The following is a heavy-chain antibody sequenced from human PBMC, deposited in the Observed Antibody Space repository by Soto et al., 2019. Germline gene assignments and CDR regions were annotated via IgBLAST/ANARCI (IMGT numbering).Heavy chain of an antibody. V-gene: IGHV1-69*01. J-gene: IGHJ4*02. CDR3: AMIRMPRCGGDWQYYSDY. CDR1: GGTFSSYA. Sequence: QVQLVQSGAEVKKPGSSVKVSCKASGGTFSSYAISWVRQAPGQGLEWMGGIIPIFGTANYAQKFQGRVTITGDESTSTGYMELSSVRSEDTAVYYCAMIRMPRCGGDWQYYSDYWGRGTLDPVSS. D-gene: IGHD2-21*02. CDR2: IIPIFGTA.